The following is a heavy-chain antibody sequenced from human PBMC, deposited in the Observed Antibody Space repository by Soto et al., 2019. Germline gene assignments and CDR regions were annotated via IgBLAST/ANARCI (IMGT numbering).Heavy chain of an antibody. CDR3: ARDSEVTIFAVAKVDYYYGMDV. D-gene: IGHD3-3*01. J-gene: IGHJ6*02. CDR1: GGSLSSYY. Sequence: SETLSLTCTVSGGSLSSYYWSWIRQPPGKGLEWIGYIYYSGDTNYNPSLKIRLTISVDTSKNQFSLKLTSVTAADTAVYYCARDSEVTIFAVAKVDYYYGMDVWGRGTTVTVSS. V-gene: IGHV4-59*12. CDR2: IYYSGDT.